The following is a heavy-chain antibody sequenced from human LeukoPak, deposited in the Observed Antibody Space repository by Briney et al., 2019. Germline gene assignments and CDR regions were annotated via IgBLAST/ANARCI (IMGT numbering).Heavy chain of an antibody. CDR2: ISYDGSNK. D-gene: IGHD5-18*01. J-gene: IGHJ4*02. V-gene: IGHV3-30*04. CDR1: GFTFSSYA. CDR3: EYSYGSTY. Sequence: AGGSLRLSCAASGFTFSSYAMHWVRQAPGKGLEWVAVISYDGSNKYYADSVKGRFTISRDNSKNTLYLQMNSLGAEDTAVYYCEYSYGSTYWGQGTLVTVSS.